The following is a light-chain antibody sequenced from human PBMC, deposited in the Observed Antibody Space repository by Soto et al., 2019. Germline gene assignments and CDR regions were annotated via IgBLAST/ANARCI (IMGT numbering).Light chain of an antibody. CDR2: KAS. J-gene: IGKJ1*01. V-gene: IGKV1-5*03. Sequence: DIQMTQSPSTLSASVGDRVTITCRASQSISSWLAWYQQKPGKAPKLLIYKASSLESGVPSRFSGSGSGTEFTLTISSLQPDDFAAYCCQQYNSYPTFGQGTKVEIK. CDR3: QQYNSYPT. CDR1: QSISSW.